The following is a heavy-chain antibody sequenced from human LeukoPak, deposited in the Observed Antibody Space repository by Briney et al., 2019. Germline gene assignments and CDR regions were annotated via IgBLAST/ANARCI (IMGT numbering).Heavy chain of an antibody. CDR1: GGSISSSSYY. CDR3: ARGVRSSWYTYYYYYMDV. V-gene: IGHV4-39*07. D-gene: IGHD6-13*01. Sequence: PSETLSLTCTVSGGSISSSSYYWGWIRQPPGNGLEWIGSIYYSGSTYYNPSLKSRVTMSVDTSKNQFSLKLSSVTAADTAVYYCARGVRSSWYTYYYYYMDVWGKGTTVTVSS. J-gene: IGHJ6*03. CDR2: IYYSGST.